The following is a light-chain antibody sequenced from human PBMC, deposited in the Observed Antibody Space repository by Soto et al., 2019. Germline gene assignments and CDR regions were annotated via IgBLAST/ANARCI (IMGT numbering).Light chain of an antibody. V-gene: IGKV3-11*01. J-gene: IGKJ5*01. CDR1: QSVSSY. Sequence: EIVLTQSPATLSLSPGERATLSCRASQSVSSYLAWYQQKHGQAPRLLIYGASNRATGIPARFSGSGSGTDFTLTISSLEPEDFAVYYCQQRSDWPRTFGQGTRLEIK. CDR2: GAS. CDR3: QQRSDWPRT.